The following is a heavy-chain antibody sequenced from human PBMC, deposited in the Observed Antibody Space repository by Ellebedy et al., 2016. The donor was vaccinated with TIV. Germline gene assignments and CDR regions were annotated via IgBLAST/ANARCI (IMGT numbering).Heavy chain of an antibody. CDR2: IYWHDTK. V-gene: IGHV2-5*01. CDR1: GFSITATGVA. Sequence: SGPTLVXPTQTLTLTCTFSGFSITATGVAVGWIRQPPGKALECLALIYWHDTKEYSPSLRSRLTITKDASKNQVVLTLTNMDPADTATYYCAQAAAILAFDYWGQGTLVTVSS. D-gene: IGHD2-2*02. J-gene: IGHJ4*02. CDR3: AQAAAILAFDY.